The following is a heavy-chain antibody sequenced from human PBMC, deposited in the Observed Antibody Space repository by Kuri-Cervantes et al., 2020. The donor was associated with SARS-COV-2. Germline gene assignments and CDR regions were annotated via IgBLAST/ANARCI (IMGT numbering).Heavy chain of an antibody. J-gene: IGHJ4*02. D-gene: IGHD3-10*01. Sequence: ESLKISCAVSGYSISSGYYWGWIRQPPGKGLEWIGYIYHSGSTNYNPSLKSRVTISVDTSKNQFSLKLSSVTAADTAVYYCARSFTVRGAYFDYWGQGTLVTVSS. CDR1: GYSISSGYY. V-gene: IGHV4-38-2*01. CDR2: IYHSGST. CDR3: ARSFTVRGAYFDY.